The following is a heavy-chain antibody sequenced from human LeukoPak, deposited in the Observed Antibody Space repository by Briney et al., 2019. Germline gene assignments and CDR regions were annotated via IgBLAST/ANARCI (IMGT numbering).Heavy chain of an antibody. J-gene: IGHJ4*02. CDR2: ISSSSYI. D-gene: IGHD4-11*01. V-gene: IGHV3-21*01. CDR1: GFTFSSYS. Sequence: GGSLRLSCAASGFTFSSYSMNWVRQAPGKGLEWVSSISSSSYIYYADSVKGRFTISRDNAKNSLYLQMNSLRAEDTAVYYCARYDYSNYAFDYWGQGTLVTVSS. CDR3: ARYDYSNYAFDY.